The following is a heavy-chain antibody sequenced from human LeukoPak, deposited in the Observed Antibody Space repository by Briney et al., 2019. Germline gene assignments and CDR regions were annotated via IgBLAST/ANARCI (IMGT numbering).Heavy chain of an antibody. Sequence: ASVKVSCKASGYTFTGYYMHWVRQAPGQGLEWMGWINPNSGGTNYAQKFQGRVTMTRDTSIGTAYMELSRLRSDDTAVYYCARDANIVVVPAASDYWGQGTLVTVSS. CDR2: INPNSGGT. CDR1: GYTFTGYY. J-gene: IGHJ4*02. CDR3: ARDANIVVVPAASDY. D-gene: IGHD2-2*01. V-gene: IGHV1-2*02.